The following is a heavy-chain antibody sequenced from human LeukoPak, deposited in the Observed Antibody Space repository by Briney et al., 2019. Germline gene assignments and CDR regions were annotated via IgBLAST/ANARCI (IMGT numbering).Heavy chain of an antibody. V-gene: IGHV3-30*18. CDR1: GFTFSSYG. J-gene: IGHJ5*02. CDR3: AKERMAVAVWNGFDP. CDR2: ISYDGSNK. Sequence: PGGSLRLSCAASGFTFSSYGMHWVRQAPGKGLEWVAVISYDGSNKYYADSVKGRFTISRDNSKNTLYLQMNSLRAEDTAVYYCAKERMAVAVWNGFDPWGQGTLVTVSS. D-gene: IGHD6-19*01.